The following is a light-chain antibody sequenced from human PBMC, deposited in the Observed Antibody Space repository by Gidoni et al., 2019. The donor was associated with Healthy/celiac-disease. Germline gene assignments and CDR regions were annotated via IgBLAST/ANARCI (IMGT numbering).Light chain of an antibody. CDR1: QSISSY. Sequence: DIQMTHSPSSLSASVGDRVTITCRASQSISSYLNWYQQKPGKAPKLLIYAASSLQSGVPSRFSGSGSGTDFTLTSSSLQPEDFANYYCQQSYSTPSFXQXTKLEIK. V-gene: IGKV1-39*01. CDR2: AAS. J-gene: IGKJ2*01. CDR3: QQSYSTPS.